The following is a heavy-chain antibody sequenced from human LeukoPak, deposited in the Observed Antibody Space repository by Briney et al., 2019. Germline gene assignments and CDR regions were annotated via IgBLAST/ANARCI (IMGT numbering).Heavy chain of an antibody. Sequence: GGSLRLSCAASGFIFGNYAMSWVRQAPGKGLVWVSAISGSGSNTYYADSVKGRFTISRDNSKNTLYLQMNSLRAEDTAVYYCAKGRCSGGGCYAFYYYGMDVWGQGTTVTVSS. CDR1: GFIFGNYA. CDR3: AKGRCSGGGCYAFYYYGMDV. V-gene: IGHV3-23*01. D-gene: IGHD2-15*01. J-gene: IGHJ6*02. CDR2: ISGSGSNT.